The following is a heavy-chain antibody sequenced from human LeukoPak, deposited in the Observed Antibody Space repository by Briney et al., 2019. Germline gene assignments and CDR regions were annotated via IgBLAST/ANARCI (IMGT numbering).Heavy chain of an antibody. V-gene: IGHV3-7*03. J-gene: IGHJ3*02. CDR3: ARDLSPRIAKVDMDALDI. Sequence: GGSLRLSCAASGFTFATYWMTWLRQAPGKGLEWVANIKQSGGQTSYADSARGRFTISRDNAKNSLFLQMNNLRGEDTAVYYCARDLSPRIAKVDMDALDIWGRGTMVTVSS. CDR1: GFTFATYW. D-gene: IGHD6-13*01. CDR2: IKQSGGQT.